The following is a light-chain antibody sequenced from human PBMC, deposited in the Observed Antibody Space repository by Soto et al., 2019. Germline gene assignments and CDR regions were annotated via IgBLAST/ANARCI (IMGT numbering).Light chain of an antibody. V-gene: IGKV3-11*01. CDR1: QSVSSY. Sequence: EIVLTQSPATLSLSPGERATLSCRAGQSVSSYLASYQQKPGQAPRLLIYDACNRATGIPARFSGSGSGTDFTLTISSLEPEDFAVYYCQQRSNWPRLTFGGGTKVEIK. J-gene: IGKJ4*01. CDR3: QQRSNWPRLT. CDR2: DAC.